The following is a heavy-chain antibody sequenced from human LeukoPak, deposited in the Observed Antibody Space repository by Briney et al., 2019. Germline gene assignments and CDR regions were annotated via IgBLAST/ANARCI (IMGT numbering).Heavy chain of an antibody. V-gene: IGHV3-30*04. Sequence: GGSLRLSCAASGFTFSSYAMYWVRQAPGKGLEWVSLISYDASREYYADSVKGRFTISRDDSKNTLYLQINSLRPEDTAVYYCARDSYSGSGRHYYYYMDVWGKGTTVTASS. CDR2: ISYDASRE. D-gene: IGHD3-10*01. CDR3: ARDSYSGSGRHYYYYMDV. J-gene: IGHJ6*03. CDR1: GFTFSSYA.